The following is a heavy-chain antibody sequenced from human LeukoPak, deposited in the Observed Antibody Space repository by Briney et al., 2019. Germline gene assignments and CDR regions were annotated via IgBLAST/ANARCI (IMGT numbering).Heavy chain of an antibody. CDR3: ARVSYLGDSSGYHDAFDI. V-gene: IGHV1-69*13. CDR1: GGTFSSYA. CDR2: IIPIFGTA. Sequence: PWASVKVSCKASGGTFSSYAISWVRQAPGQGLEWMGGIIPIFGTANYAQKFQGRVTITADESTSTAYMELSSLRSEDTAVYYCARVSYLGDSSGYHDAFDIWGQGTMVTVSS. D-gene: IGHD3-22*01. J-gene: IGHJ3*02.